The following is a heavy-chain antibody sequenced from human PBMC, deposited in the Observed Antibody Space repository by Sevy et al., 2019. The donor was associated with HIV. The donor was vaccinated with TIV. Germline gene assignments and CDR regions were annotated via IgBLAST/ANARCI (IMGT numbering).Heavy chain of an antibody. CDR1: GFIFSSFE. J-gene: IGHJ6*02. D-gene: IGHD1-1*01. Sequence: GGSLRLSCAASGFIFSSFEMNWVRQAPGKGLEWVSTISKSGSNRYYADTVKGRVTISRDNAKKSLYLQMNSLRAEDTAMYFCAKRGGQYDLGMDVWGQGTTVTVSS. CDR2: ISKSGSNR. CDR3: AKRGGQYDLGMDV. V-gene: IGHV3-48*03.